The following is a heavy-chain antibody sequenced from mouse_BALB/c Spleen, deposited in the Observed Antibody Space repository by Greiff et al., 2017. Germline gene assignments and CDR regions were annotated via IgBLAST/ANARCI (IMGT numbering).Heavy chain of an antibody. CDR2: INPGSGGT. CDR3: GTGTDFDY. CDR1: GYAFTNYL. Sequence: VQLQESGAELVRPGTSVKVSCKASGYAFTNYLIEWVKQRPGQGLEWIGVINPGSGGTNYNEKFKGKATLTADKSSSTAYMQLSSLTSDDSAVYFCGTGTDFDYWGQGTTLTVSS. D-gene: IGHD4-1*01. J-gene: IGHJ2*01. V-gene: IGHV1-54*01.